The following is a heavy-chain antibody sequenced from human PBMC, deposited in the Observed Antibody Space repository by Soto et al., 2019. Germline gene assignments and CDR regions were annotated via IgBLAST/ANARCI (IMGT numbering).Heavy chain of an antibody. V-gene: IGHV3-74*01. CDR1: AFTFSDYY. CDR2: ISGDGGRT. J-gene: IGHJ4*02. Sequence: EVQLVESGGDLVQPGGSLRLSCAASAFTFSDYYMHWVRHGPGKGPVWVSAISGDGGRTYYAGSVRGRFTISRDNAKSTVYLQMNSLRADDTAVYYCVRGSSWWKDIVVVPAVLFDYWGQGTLVTVSS. D-gene: IGHD2-2*01. CDR3: VRGSSWWKDIVVVPAVLFDY.